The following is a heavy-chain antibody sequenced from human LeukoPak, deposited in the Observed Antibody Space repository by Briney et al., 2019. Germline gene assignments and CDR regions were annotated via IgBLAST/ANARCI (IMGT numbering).Heavy chain of an antibody. D-gene: IGHD6-13*01. J-gene: IGHJ6*03. CDR2: ISAYNGNT. CDR3: ARDYSSSWSLYYYYYMDV. Sequence: ASVKVSCKASGYTFTSYGISWVRQAPGQGLEWMGWISAYNGNTNYAQKLQGRVTMTTDTSTSTAYMELRSLRSDDTAVYYCARDYSSSWSLYYYYYMDVWGKGTTVTVSS. V-gene: IGHV1-18*01. CDR1: GYTFTSYG.